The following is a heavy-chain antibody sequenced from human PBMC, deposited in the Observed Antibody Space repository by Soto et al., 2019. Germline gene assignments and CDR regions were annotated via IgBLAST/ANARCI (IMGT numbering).Heavy chain of an antibody. Sequence: QVQLVQSGAEVKKPGASVKVSCKTSGYAFTNFDISWVRQAPRQGLEWMGWISPYNGDTNYAQNFEGRVTMTTDTSTTTAYMELRSLRSDDTAVYYCARDRSTGDYWAQGTLVTVSS. CDR3: ARDRSTGDY. CDR1: GYAFTNFD. V-gene: IGHV1-18*01. CDR2: ISPYNGDT. J-gene: IGHJ4*02.